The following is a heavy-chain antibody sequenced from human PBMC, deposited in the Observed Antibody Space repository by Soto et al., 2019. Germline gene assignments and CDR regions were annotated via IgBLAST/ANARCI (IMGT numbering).Heavy chain of an antibody. D-gene: IGHD6-13*01. Sequence: PSETLSLTCAVYGGPFSGYYWSWLRQPPGKELKWIREINHSGSTYYSPSLKSRVTISVDTSKSHFSLKLSSVTAVDTAVYYCASLIAAAGRRVDYWGQGTLVTVSS. J-gene: IGHJ4*02. CDR3: ASLIAAAGRRVDY. CDR2: INHSGST. CDR1: GGPFSGYY. V-gene: IGHV4-34*01.